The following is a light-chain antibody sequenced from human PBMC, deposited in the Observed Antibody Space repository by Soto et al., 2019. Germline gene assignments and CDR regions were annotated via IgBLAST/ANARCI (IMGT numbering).Light chain of an antibody. CDR3: MQALQTPLT. V-gene: IGKV2-28*01. CDR2: LGS. CDR1: QSLLYPNGDNY. Sequence: EIVMTQSPLSLPVTPGEPASISCSSSQSLLYPNGDNYLNWYVQKPGQSPQLLIYLGSFRASGVPDRFSGSGSGTDFTLRISVVEAEDVGVYYCMQALQTPLTFGGGTKAEIK. J-gene: IGKJ4*01.